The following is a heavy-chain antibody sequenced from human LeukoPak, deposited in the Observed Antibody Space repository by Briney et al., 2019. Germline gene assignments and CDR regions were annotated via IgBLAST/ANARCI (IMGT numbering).Heavy chain of an antibody. D-gene: IGHD3-3*01. J-gene: IGHJ4*02. CDR3: ARDPQNYDFWSGYYNLEGYFDY. CDR2: ISAYNGNT. CDR1: GYTFTSYG. Sequence: SVKVSCKASGYTFTSYGISWVRQAPGQGLEWMGWISAYNGNTNYAQKLQGRVTMTTDTSTSTAYMELRSLRSDDTAVYYCARDPQNYDFWSGYYNLEGYFDYWGQGTLVTVSS. V-gene: IGHV1-18*01.